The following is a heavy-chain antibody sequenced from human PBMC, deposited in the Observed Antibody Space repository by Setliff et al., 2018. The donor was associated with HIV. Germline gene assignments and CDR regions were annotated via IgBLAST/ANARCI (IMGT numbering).Heavy chain of an antibody. J-gene: IGHJ3*02. D-gene: IGHD3-22*01. V-gene: IGHV4-39*02. CDR1: GASISTSNSY. Sequence: PSETLSLTCTVYGASISTSNSYWGWIRQPPGKGLEWIGSMFYRGSTYYNPSLKSRVTISVDTSKNHFSLRLTSVTAADTAVYYCASRDPAYYDNRAFDAFDIWGQGTLVTVS. CDR2: MFYRGST. CDR3: ASRDPAYYDNRAFDAFDI.